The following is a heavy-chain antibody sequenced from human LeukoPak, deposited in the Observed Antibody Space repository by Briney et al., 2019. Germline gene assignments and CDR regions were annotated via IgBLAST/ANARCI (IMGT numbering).Heavy chain of an antibody. CDR2: IYSSGST. Sequence: SETLSLTCTVSGGSISRYFWIWIRQPAGKGLEYIGRIYSSGSTNCNPSLKSRVTMSVDTSKNQFSLKLSSVTAADTAMYYCARAYXXSTSCYTSSTRYXYYMDVWGKGTTVTVSS. J-gene: IGHJ6*03. CDR3: ARAYXXSTSCYTSSTRYXYYMDV. V-gene: IGHV4-4*07. CDR1: GGSISRYF. D-gene: IGHD2-2*02.